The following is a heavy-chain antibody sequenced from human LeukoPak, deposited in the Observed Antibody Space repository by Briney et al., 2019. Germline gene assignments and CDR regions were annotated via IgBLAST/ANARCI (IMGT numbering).Heavy chain of an antibody. V-gene: IGHV4-61*02. CDR1: GGSISSGSYY. J-gene: IGHJ6*03. D-gene: IGHD6-19*01. Sequence: PSETLSLTCTVSGGSISSGSYYWSWIRQPAGKGLEWIGRIYTSGSTNYNPSLKSRLTISVDTSKNQFSLKLSSVTAADTAVYYCARSKAVAVPYYYYYMDVWGKGTTVTVSS. CDR3: ARSKAVAVPYYYYYMDV. CDR2: IYTSGST.